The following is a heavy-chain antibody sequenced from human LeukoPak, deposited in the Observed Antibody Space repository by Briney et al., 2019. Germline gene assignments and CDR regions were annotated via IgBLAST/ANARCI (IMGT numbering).Heavy chain of an antibody. V-gene: IGHV1-2*02. Sequence: ASVKVSCKASGYTFTGYYMHWVRQAAGQGLEWMGWINPNSGGTNYAQKFQGRVTMTRDTSISTAYMELSRLRSDDTAVYYCAREEDSGYDPLFDYWGQGTLVTVSS. CDR2: INPNSGGT. CDR3: AREEDSGYDPLFDY. CDR1: GYTFTGYY. D-gene: IGHD5-12*01. J-gene: IGHJ4*02.